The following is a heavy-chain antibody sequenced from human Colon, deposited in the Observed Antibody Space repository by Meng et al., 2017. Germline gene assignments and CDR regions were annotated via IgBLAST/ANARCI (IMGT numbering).Heavy chain of an antibody. V-gene: IGHV4-61*03. J-gene: IGHJ5*02. Sequence: QGQLPESGPGLVRPSETLSLTCTVSGASVSSDSHYWSWIRQSPGKGLEWIGYIYYTGNTNYNPSLASRVSMSLDTSKNHFSLHLTSVTAADTAIYYCARVNGDFDEAWFDPWGQGTLVTVSS. CDR3: ARVNGDFDEAWFDP. CDR1: GASVSSDSHY. D-gene: IGHD4-17*01. CDR2: IYYTGNT.